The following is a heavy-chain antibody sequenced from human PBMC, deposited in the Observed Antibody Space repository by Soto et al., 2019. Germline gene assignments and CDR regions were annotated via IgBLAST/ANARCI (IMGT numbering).Heavy chain of an antibody. CDR3: ARDGSGGSYYYGMDV. D-gene: IGHD3-10*01. J-gene: IGHJ6*02. Sequence: GGSLRLSCAASGFTFSSYAMHWVRQAPGKGLEWVAVISYDGSNKYYADSVKGRFTISRDNSKNTLYLQMNSLRAEDTAVYYCARDGSGGSYYYGMDVWGQGTTVTVSS. CDR1: GFTFSSYA. CDR2: ISYDGSNK. V-gene: IGHV3-30-3*01.